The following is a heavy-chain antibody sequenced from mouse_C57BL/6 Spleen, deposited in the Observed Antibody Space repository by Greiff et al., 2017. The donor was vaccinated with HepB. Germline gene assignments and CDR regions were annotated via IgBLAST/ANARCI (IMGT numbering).Heavy chain of an antibody. D-gene: IGHD3-2*02. CDR3: ARGTAQAHFDY. V-gene: IGHV1-47*01. CDR1: GYTFTTYP. Sequence: QVQLKESGAELVKPGASVKMSCKASGYTFTTYPIEWMKQDHGKSLEWIGNFHPYNDDTKYNEKFKGKATLTVEKSSSTVYLELSRLTSDDSAVYCCARGTAQAHFDYWGQGTTLTVSS. J-gene: IGHJ2*01. CDR2: FHPYNDDT.